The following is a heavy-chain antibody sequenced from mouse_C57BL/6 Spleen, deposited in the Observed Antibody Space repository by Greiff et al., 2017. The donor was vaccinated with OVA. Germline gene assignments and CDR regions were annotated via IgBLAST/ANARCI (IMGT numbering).Heavy chain of an antibody. Sequence: LQESGPELVKPGASVKISCKASGYSFTSYYIHWVKQRPGQGLEWIGWIYPGSGNTKYNEKFKGKATLTADTSSSTAYMQLSSLTSEDSAVYYCARGGNSFYYAMDYWGQGTSVTVSS. D-gene: IGHD2-1*01. V-gene: IGHV1-66*01. CDR2: IYPGSGNT. J-gene: IGHJ4*01. CDR3: ARGGNSFYYAMDY. CDR1: GYSFTSYY.